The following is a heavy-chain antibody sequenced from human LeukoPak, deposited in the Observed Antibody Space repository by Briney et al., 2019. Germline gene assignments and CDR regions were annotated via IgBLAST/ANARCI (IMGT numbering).Heavy chain of an antibody. CDR3: AKDLGRYRNNFFDY. CDR2: ISGSGGGT. Sequence: SGGSLRLSCAASGFTFSSIAMSWVRQAPAKGLEWVSTISGSGGGTYYADSVKGRFTISRDDSKNTLYLQMNSLRADDTAVYYCAKDLGRYRNNFFDYWGQGHLVTVSS. J-gene: IGHJ4*02. CDR1: GFTFSSIA. D-gene: IGHD1-26*01. V-gene: IGHV3-23*01.